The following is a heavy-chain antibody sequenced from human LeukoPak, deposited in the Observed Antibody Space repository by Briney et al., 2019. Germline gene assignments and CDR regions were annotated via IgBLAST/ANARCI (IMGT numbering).Heavy chain of an antibody. V-gene: IGHV3-30-3*01. CDR2: ISYDGSNK. J-gene: IGHJ4*02. Sequence: GGSLRLSCAASGFTFSSYAMHWVRQNPGKGLEWVAVISYDGSNKYYADSVKGRFTISRDNSKNTLYLQMNSLRAEDTAVYYCAREWWVGATYGYFDYWGQGTLVTVSS. CDR3: AREWWVGATYGYFDY. D-gene: IGHD1-26*01. CDR1: GFTFSSYA.